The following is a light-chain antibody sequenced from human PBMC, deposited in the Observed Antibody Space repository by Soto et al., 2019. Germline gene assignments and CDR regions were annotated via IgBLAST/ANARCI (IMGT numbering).Light chain of an antibody. J-gene: IGKJ2*01. CDR3: QQYGRSLGYT. V-gene: IGKV3-20*01. CDR1: QSVSSNY. Sequence: EIVLTQSPGTLSLSPGERATLSCRASQSVSSNYLAWYQQKPGQAPRLLIYGASTRATGIPDRFSGSGSGTDFTLTISRLEPEDSAVYYCQQYGRSLGYTFGQGTKLEIK. CDR2: GAS.